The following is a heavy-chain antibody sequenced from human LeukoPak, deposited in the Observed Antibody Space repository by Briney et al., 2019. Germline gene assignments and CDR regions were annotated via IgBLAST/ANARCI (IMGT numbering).Heavy chain of an antibody. CDR1: GGSFSGYY. J-gene: IGHJ6*02. D-gene: IGHD3-10*01. CDR2: INHSGST. CDR3: ARGGYYYGSGSYYKYSYYYGMDV. V-gene: IGHV4-34*01. Sequence: PSETLSLTCAVYGGSFSGYYWSWIRQPPGKGLEWIVEINHSGSTNSNPSLKSRVTISVDTSKNQFSLQLSSVTAAHTAVYYCARGGYYYGSGSYYKYSYYYGMDVWGQGTTVTVSS.